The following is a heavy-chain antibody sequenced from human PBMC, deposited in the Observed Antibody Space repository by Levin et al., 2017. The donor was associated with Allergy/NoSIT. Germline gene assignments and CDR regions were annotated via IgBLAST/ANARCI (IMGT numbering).Heavy chain of an antibody. CDR2: ITSDGSNI. CDR1: GLSFGDYG. Sequence: GESLKISCAASGLSFGDYGMHWVRQAPDSGLEWVTLITSDGSNIFYADSVKGRFIVSRDNSRNLLYLQLNSLRPEEAGVYYCASRGSFDHWGQGTPVTVSS. V-gene: IGHV3-30*03. CDR3: ASRGSFDH. J-gene: IGHJ4*02. D-gene: IGHD3-10*01.